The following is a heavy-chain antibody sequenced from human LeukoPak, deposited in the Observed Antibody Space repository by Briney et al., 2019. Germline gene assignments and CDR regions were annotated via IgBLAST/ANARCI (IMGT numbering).Heavy chain of an antibody. CDR3: ASGETYYDFWSGYNYYMDV. J-gene: IGHJ6*03. V-gene: IGHV4-38-2*02. CDR2: IYHSGST. D-gene: IGHD3-3*01. Sequence: SETLSLTCTVSGYSISSGYYWGWIRQPPGKGLEWIGSIYHSGSTYYNPSLKSRVTISVDTSKNQFSLKLSSVTAADTAVYYCASGETYYDFWSGYNYYMDVWGKGTTVTVPS. CDR1: GYSISSGYY.